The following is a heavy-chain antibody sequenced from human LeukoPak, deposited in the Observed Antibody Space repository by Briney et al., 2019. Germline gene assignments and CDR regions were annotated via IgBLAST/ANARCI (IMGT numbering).Heavy chain of an antibody. CDR3: AVGGSGYYEYYFDY. Sequence: SETLSLTCAVYGGSFSGYYWSWIRQPPGKGLEWIGEINHSGSTNYNPSLKSRVTISVDTSKNQFSLKLSSVTAADTAVYYCAVGGSGYYEYYFDYWGQGTLVTVSS. J-gene: IGHJ4*02. CDR2: INHSGST. D-gene: IGHD3-22*01. CDR1: GGSFSGYY. V-gene: IGHV4-34*01.